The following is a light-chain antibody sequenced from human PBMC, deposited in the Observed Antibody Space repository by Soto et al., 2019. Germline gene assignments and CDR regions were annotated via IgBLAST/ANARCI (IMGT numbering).Light chain of an antibody. Sequence: DIQMTQSPSSLSASVGDRVTITCRASQGIRNDLDWYQQKPEKAPKRLIFYASSLQSGVPSRFSGSGSGTELPLTISSLQPEDFATYYCLQHNSYPYTFGRGTKLEIK. CDR2: YAS. J-gene: IGKJ2*01. CDR1: QGIRND. V-gene: IGKV1-17*01. CDR3: LQHNSYPYT.